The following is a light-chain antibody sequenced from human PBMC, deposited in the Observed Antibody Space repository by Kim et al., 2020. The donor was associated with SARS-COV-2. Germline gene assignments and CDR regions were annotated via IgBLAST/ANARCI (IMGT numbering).Light chain of an antibody. V-gene: IGKV3-15*01. CDR2: GAS. CDR1: QSVSDN. CDR3: QQYNNWPPWT. J-gene: IGKJ1*01. Sequence: EIVLTQSPGTLSVSPGETATLSCRASQSVSDNLAWYQQKPGQAPRLLIYGASTRATGIPARFSGSGSGTEFTLTISSLQSEDFAVYYCQQYNNWPPWTFGQGTKVDIK.